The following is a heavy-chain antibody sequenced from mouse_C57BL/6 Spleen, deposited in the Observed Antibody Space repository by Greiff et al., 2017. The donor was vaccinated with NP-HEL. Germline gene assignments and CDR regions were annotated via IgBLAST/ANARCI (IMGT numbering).Heavy chain of an antibody. CDR2: INPSSGYT. J-gene: IGHJ4*01. CDR1: GYTFTSYT. V-gene: IGHV1-4*01. Sequence: VQLQQSGAELARPGASVKMSCKASGYTFTSYTMHWVKQRPGQGLEWIGYINPSSGYTKYNQKFKDKATLTADKSSSTAYMQLSSLTSEDSAVYYCARSPYYGSSAYAMDYWGQGTSVTVSS. D-gene: IGHD1-1*01. CDR3: ARSPYYGSSAYAMDY.